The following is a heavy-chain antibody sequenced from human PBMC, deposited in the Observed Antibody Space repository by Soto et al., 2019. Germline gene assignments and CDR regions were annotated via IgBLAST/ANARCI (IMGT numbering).Heavy chain of an antibody. CDR3: ARARLSYCVGDCPPYYYGMDV. J-gene: IGHJ6*02. D-gene: IGHD2-21*02. V-gene: IGHV3-48*03. Sequence: ALRLSCAASGFPFSSYEMNWVRQAPGKGLEWVSYISSSGSTIYYADSVKGRFTISRDNAKNSLYLQMNSLRAEDTAVYYCARARLSYCVGDCPPYYYGMDVWGQGTTVTVSS. CDR2: ISSSGSTI. CDR1: GFPFSSYE.